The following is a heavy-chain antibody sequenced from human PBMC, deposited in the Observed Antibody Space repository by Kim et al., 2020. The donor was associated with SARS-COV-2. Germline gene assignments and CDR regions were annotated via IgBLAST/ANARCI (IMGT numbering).Heavy chain of an antibody. CDR3: GRLDFGDDY. D-gene: IGHD4-17*01. CDR2: IYPDGYP. CDR1: GGTGRSYV. J-gene: IGHJ4*02. V-gene: IGHV3-53*01. Sequence: GGSRRRSGGAGGGTGRSYVMSWVRQTPGKGLEWVSLIYPDGYPYYADSVKGRFTISRDTSESTLYLQMNSLRADDTAVYYCGRLDFGDDYWGQGTLVTVSS.